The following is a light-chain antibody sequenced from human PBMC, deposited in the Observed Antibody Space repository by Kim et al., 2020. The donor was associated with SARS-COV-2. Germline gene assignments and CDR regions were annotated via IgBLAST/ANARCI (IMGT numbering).Light chain of an antibody. CDR2: DVN. Sequence: QSALTQPASVSGSPGQSITISCSGTNSDVGIYNLVSWFQHHPDKAPKLIIYDVNKRPSGVSDRFSGSKSANTTSLTIYGLQSEGGADYFCCSYAGRDTCVVFGGGTKVTVL. CDR3: CSYAGRDTCVV. CDR1: NSDVGIYNL. J-gene: IGLJ2*01. V-gene: IGLV2-23*02.